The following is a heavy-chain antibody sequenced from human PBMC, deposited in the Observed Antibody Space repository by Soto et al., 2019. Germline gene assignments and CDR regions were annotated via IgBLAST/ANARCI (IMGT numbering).Heavy chain of an antibody. D-gene: IGHD4-17*01. Sequence: EVQLLESGGGLVQPGGSLRLSCAASGFTFSIYAMNWVRQAPGKGLEWVSVISGSGGSTYYADSVKGRFTISRDNSKNTLYSQMNSLRAEDTAVYYCARRTVGWYGDLWGRCTLVPASS. CDR3: ARRTVGWYGDL. CDR1: GFTFSIYA. J-gene: IGHJ2*01. V-gene: IGHV3-23*01. CDR2: ISGSGGST.